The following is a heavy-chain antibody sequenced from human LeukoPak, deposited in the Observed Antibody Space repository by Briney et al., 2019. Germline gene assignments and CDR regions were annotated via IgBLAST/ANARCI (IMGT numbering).Heavy chain of an antibody. CDR2: ISGSGGDT. J-gene: IGHJ4*02. V-gene: IGHV3-23*01. CDR1: GFTLSSYA. Sequence: GGSLRLSCAASGFTLSSYAMSWVRQGPGKGLEWVSAISGSGGDTYYADSVKGRFTTSRDNSKNTLYLQMNSLRAEDTAVYYCAKGRTGYSYGYGIDYWGQGTLVTVSS. CDR3: AKGRTGYSYGYGIDY. D-gene: IGHD5-18*01.